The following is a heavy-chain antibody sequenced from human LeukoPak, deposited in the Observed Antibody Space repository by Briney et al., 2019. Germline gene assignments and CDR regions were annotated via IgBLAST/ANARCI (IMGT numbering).Heavy chain of an antibody. V-gene: IGHV1-58*01. J-gene: IGHJ6*02. Sequence: SGYLRRTAAASAFTFSTVQMMRVRQGQRKGRKWVIVISSGNKNDGQKYEERVTIKRDMSTRRAYLELSSLRYEDTAVYYCAAVCVGLLAGYYPYYCDGMDVWGQGTTVTVSS. D-gene: IGHD3-9*01. CDR3: AAVCVGLLAGYYPYYCDGMDV. CDR2: IVISSGNK. CDR1: ASAFTFST.